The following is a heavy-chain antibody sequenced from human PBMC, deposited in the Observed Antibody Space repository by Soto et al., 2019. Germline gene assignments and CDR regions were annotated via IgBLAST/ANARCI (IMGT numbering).Heavy chain of an antibody. Sequence: ASVKVSCKASGYTFTGYYMHWVRQAPGQGLEWMGWINPNSGGTNYAQKFQGWVTMTRDTSISTAYMELSRLRSDDTAVYYCARDGMITFGGVIGPTGLYGMDVWGQGTTVTVSS. CDR2: INPNSGGT. J-gene: IGHJ6*02. CDR3: ARDGMITFGGVIGPTGLYGMDV. CDR1: GYTFTGYY. D-gene: IGHD3-16*02. V-gene: IGHV1-2*04.